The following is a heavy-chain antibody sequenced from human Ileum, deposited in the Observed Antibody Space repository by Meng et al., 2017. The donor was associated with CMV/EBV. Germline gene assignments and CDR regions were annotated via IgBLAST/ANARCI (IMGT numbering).Heavy chain of an antibody. D-gene: IGHD3-10*01. J-gene: IGHJ4*02. V-gene: IGHV4-4*07. CDR1: SASISPYY. CDR2: IYTGGPT. CDR3: ARGQTVRGFEY. Sequence: EPGPELVKPSGTLSLTCTVSSASISPYYWNWIRQPAGKGLEWIGRIYTGGPTDYNPSLKSRVTMSVDTSKNQFFLNLSSVTAADTAVYYCARGQTVRGFEYWGLGILVTVSS.